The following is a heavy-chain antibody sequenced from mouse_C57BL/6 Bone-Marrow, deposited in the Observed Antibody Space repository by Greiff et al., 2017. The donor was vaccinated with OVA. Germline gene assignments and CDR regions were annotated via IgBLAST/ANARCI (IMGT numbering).Heavy chain of an antibody. CDR1: GYTFTDYE. CDR3: TDYYGSSYGWYFDV. Sequence: VKLKQSGAELVRPGASVTLSCKASGYTFTDYEMHWVKQTPVHGLEWIGAIDPETGGTAYNQKFKGKAILTADKSSSTAYMELRSLTSEDSAVYYCTDYYGSSYGWYFDVWGTGTTVTVSS. V-gene: IGHV1-15*01. J-gene: IGHJ1*03. CDR2: IDPETGGT. D-gene: IGHD1-1*01.